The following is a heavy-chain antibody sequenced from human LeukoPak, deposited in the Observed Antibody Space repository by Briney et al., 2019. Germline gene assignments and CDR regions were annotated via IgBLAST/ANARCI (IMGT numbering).Heavy chain of an antibody. CDR1: GFTVTNND. CDR3: ARDYDY. CDR2: LNIAGNT. J-gene: IGHJ4*02. V-gene: IGHV3-53*01. Sequence: PGGSLRLSCAASGFTVTNNDMGWVRQAPGKGLECVSVLNIAGNTYYADSVKGRFTISRDNAKNSLYLQMNSLRAEDTAVYYCARDYDYWGQGTLVTVSS.